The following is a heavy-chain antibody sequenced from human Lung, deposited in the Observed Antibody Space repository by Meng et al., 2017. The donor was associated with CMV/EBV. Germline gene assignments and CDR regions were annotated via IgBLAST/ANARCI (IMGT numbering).Heavy chain of an antibody. D-gene: IGHD2/OR15-2a*01. Sequence: SWAASGFTFNSYSMNWVRQAPGKGLEWISSITTDSRYIYYAASVKGRFTISRDNTKDSLYLQMDGLGADDTAVYFCARHQYFFDTWGQGTPVTVSS. CDR1: GFTFNSYS. V-gene: IGHV3-21*04. CDR2: ITTDSRYI. J-gene: IGHJ4*02. CDR3: ARHQYFFDT.